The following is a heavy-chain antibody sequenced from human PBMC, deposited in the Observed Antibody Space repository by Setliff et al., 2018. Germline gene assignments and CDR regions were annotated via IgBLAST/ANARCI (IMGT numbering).Heavy chain of an antibody. CDR2: IIPILGET. D-gene: IGHD2-21*01. CDR1: GGTFSSYA. Sequence: SVKVSCKASGGTFSSYAISWVRQAPGQGLEWMGGIIPILGETIYAQKFQGRVTMTEDTSTGTAYMELSSLRSDDTAVYYCATEKFPGDWGDYWGQGTLVTVSS. V-gene: IGHV1-69*10. CDR3: ATEKFPGDWGDY. J-gene: IGHJ4*02.